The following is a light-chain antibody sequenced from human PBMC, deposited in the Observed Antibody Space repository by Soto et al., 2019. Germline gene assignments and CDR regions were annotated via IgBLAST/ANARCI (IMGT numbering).Light chain of an antibody. CDR2: GAS. Sequence: DIRMTQSPSSLSASVGDRVTITCQASLTIGDSLSWFQQKVGKPPTLLIYGASALQSGVPARFSGSGSGTDFTLTINNMQREDFATYYCQQTYNLPRTFGQGTKVDIK. V-gene: IGKV1-39*01. J-gene: IGKJ1*01. CDR1: LTIGDS. CDR3: QQTYNLPRT.